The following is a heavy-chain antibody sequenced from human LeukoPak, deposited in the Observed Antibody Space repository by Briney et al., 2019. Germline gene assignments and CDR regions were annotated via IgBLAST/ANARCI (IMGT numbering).Heavy chain of an antibody. J-gene: IGHJ6*02. CDR3: ARGLDYYGMDV. CDR1: GFTFSDFY. CDR2: IYYSGST. Sequence: GSLRLSCAASGFTFSDFYMSWIRQAPGKGLEWIGSIYYSGSTYYNPSLKSRVTISVDTSKNQFSLKLSSVTAADTAVYYCARGLDYYGMDVWGQGTTVTVSS. V-gene: IGHV4-38-2*01. D-gene: IGHD3-16*01.